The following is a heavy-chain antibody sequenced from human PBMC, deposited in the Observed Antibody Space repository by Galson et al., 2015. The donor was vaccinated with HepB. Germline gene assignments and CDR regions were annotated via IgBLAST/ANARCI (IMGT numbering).Heavy chain of an antibody. CDR2: ISAYNGNT. CDR1: GSTFTSYG. V-gene: IGHV1-18*04. D-gene: IGHD2-2*01. J-gene: IGHJ4*02. Sequence: QSGAEVTKPGASVKVSCKASGSTFTSYGISWVRQAPGQGLEWMGWISAYNGNTNYAQKLQGRVTMTTEKSTNTAYMELRSLTSDDTAVYYCTRDHGVAPAALYDYWGQGTLVTVSS. CDR3: TRDHGVAPAALYDY.